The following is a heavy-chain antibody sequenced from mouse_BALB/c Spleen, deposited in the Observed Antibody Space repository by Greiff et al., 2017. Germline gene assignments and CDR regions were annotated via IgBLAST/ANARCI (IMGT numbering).Heavy chain of an antibody. Sequence: VQLQQSGPQLVRPGASVKVSCKASGYAFTNYLIAWVKQRPGQGLEWIGVINPGSGGTNYNEKFKGKATLTADKSSSTAYMQLSSLTSDDSAVYFCARDGDYYGSSPYWYFDVWGAGTTVTVSS. CDR3: ARDGDYYGSSPYWYFDV. CDR1: GYAFTNYL. V-gene: IGHV1-54*01. CDR2: INPGSGGT. D-gene: IGHD1-1*01. J-gene: IGHJ1*01.